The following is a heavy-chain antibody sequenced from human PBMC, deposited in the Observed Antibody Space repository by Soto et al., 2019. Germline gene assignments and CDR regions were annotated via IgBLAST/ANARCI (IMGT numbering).Heavy chain of an antibody. V-gene: IGHV1-3*01. D-gene: IGHD1-26*01. CDR2: INAGNGNT. J-gene: IGHJ4*02. CDR1: GYTFTSSG. Sequence: GASVKVSCKASGYTFTSSGISWVRQAPGQRLEWMGWINAGNGNTKYSQKFQGRVTITRDTSASTAYMELSSLRIEDTAVYYCARTTTTSVDYWGQGTLVTVSS. CDR3: ARTTTTSVDY.